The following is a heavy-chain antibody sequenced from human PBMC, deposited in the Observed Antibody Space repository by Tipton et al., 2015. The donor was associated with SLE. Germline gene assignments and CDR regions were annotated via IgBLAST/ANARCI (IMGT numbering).Heavy chain of an antibody. Sequence: GSLRLSCGASGFTFSNHEMNWVRQAPGKGLEWISYITGSGRDIYYADSVRGRFTISRDNAKNLLYLQMNSLRAEDTAVYYCATETSTSSYNAFDIWGQGTMVAVST. D-gene: IGHD6-6*01. CDR2: ITGSGRDI. CDR3: ATETSTSSYNAFDI. CDR1: GFTFSNHE. J-gene: IGHJ3*02. V-gene: IGHV3-48*03.